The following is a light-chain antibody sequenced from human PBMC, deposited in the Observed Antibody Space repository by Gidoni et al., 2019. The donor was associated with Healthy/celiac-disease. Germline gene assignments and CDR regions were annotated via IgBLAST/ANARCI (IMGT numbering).Light chain of an antibody. CDR2: DAS. Sequence: DIQMTPSPSTLSASVGDRVTITCRASQSISSWLAWYQQKPGKAPKLLIDDASSLESGVPSRFSGSGSGTEFTLTISSLQPDDFATYYCQQYNSYSQTFGQGTKVEIK. V-gene: IGKV1-5*01. J-gene: IGKJ1*01. CDR3: QQYNSYSQT. CDR1: QSISSW.